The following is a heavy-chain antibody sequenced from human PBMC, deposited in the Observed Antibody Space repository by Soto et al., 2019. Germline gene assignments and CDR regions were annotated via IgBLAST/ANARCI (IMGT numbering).Heavy chain of an antibody. J-gene: IGHJ5*02. CDR3: ARDKTQGAGWFDP. CDR2: LYNSETT. Sequence: PGGSLRLSCAASGFTFSSYSMNWVRQAPGKGLEWVSVLYNSETTYYAESVKGRFTISRDTVKNTVYLEMNNLRVDDTAVYYCARDKTQGAGWFDPWGRGTLVTV. V-gene: IGHV3-53*01. CDR1: GFTFSSYS.